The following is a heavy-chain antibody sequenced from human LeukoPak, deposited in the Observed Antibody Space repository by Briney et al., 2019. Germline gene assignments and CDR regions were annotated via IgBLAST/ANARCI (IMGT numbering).Heavy chain of an antibody. D-gene: IGHD3-22*01. Sequence: GGSLRLSCAASGFTFSSYEMNWVRQAPGRGQEWVSVLYSGGNTHYGGSVKGRFTISRDDYSNELFLQMNSLRVEDTAVYYCARDHDSSGYDAFDLWGQGTMVTVSS. CDR1: GFTFSSYE. V-gene: IGHV3-53*01. CDR3: ARDHDSSGYDAFDL. CDR2: LYSGGNT. J-gene: IGHJ3*01.